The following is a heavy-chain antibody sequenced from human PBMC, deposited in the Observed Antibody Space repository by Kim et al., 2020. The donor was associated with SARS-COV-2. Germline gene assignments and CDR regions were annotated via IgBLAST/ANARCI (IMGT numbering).Heavy chain of an antibody. CDR3: AKVGFRLVWLLYYFDY. D-gene: IGHD3-3*01. CDR2: ISYDGSNK. V-gene: IGHV3-30*18. Sequence: GGSLRLSCAASGFTFSSYGMHWVRQAPGKGLEWVAVISYDGSNKYYADSVKGRFTISRDNSKNTLYLQMNSLRAEDTAVYYCAKVGFRLVWLLYYFDYWGQGTLVTVSS. CDR1: GFTFSSYG. J-gene: IGHJ4*02.